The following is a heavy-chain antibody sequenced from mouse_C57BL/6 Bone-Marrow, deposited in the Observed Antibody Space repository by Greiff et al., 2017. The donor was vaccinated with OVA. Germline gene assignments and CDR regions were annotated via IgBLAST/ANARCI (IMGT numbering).Heavy chain of an antibody. V-gene: IGHV1-12*01. CDR2: IYPGNGDT. CDR1: GYTFTSYN. D-gene: IGHD1-1*01. Sequence: LQQSGAELVRPGASVKMSCKASGYTFTSYNMHWVKQTPRQGLEWIGAIYPGNGDTSYNQKFKGKATLTVDKSSSTAYVQLSSLRSEDAAVYFCAYITTVVADYWGQGTTLTVSS. CDR3: AYITTVVADY. J-gene: IGHJ2*01.